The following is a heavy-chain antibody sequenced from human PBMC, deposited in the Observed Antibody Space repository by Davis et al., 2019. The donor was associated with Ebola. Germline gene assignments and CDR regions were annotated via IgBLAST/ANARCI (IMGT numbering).Heavy chain of an antibody. CDR1: GYTFTSYA. D-gene: IGHD6-6*01. CDR2: INAGNGNT. V-gene: IGHV1-3*01. Sequence: AASVKVSCKASGYTFTSYAMHWVRQAPGQRLEWMGWINAGNGNTKYSQQFQGSVTITRDTSASTAYMELSSLRSEDTAVYYCARGSSKAYYYYGMDVWGQGTTVTVSS. CDR3: ARGSSKAYYYYGMDV. J-gene: IGHJ6*02.